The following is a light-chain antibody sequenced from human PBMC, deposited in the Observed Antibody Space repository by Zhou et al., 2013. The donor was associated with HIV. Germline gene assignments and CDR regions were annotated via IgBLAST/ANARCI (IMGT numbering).Light chain of an antibody. V-gene: IGKV1-6*02. CDR3: LQTYTYPWT. Sequence: AIQMSQSPSSLSASVGDTVTITCRASQGIRNNLSWFQLKPGKPPRLLIYAASSLQGGVPSIFSAFXGSGTDFTLTISDLRPDDFATYYCLQTYTYPWTFGRRDRG. CDR1: QGIRNN. J-gene: IGKJ1*01. CDR2: AAS.